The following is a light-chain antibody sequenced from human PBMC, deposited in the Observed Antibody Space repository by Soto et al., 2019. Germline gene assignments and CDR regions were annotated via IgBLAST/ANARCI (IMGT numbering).Light chain of an antibody. CDR2: GAS. Sequence: EIVMTQSPATLSVSPGERATLSCRASQSVGSNLAWYQQKPGQAPRLLISGASTGATGVPATFSGSGSGTEYTLTISSLPSEDFALYYCQQYNNWPQTFGQGTKVDIK. J-gene: IGKJ1*01. CDR1: QSVGSN. V-gene: IGKV3-15*01. CDR3: QQYNNWPQT.